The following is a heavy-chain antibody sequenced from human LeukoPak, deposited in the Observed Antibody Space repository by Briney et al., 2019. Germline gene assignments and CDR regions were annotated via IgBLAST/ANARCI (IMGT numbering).Heavy chain of an antibody. D-gene: IGHD3-10*01. V-gene: IGHV3-11*06. CDR2: ISSSSSYT. Sequence: GRSLRLSCAASGFNFSDYYMSWIRQAPGKGLEWVSYISSSSSYTNYADSVKGRFTISRDNAKNSLYLQMNSLRAEDTAVYYCARVPYYYGSGSYYSGYYFDYWGQGTLVTVSS. CDR1: GFNFSDYY. J-gene: IGHJ4*02. CDR3: ARVPYYYGSGSYYSGYYFDY.